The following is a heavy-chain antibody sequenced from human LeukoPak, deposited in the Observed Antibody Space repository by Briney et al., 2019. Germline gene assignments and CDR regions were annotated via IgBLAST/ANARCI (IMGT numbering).Heavy chain of an antibody. J-gene: IGHJ5*02. CDR1: GYTFTSYD. Sequence: ASVKVSCKASGYTFTSYDINWVRQATGQGLEWMGWMNPNSGNTGYAQKFQGRVTITRNTSISTAYMELSSLRSEDTAVYYCARGRALAWITIFGVVTHNWFDPRGQGTLVTVSS. V-gene: IGHV1-8*03. CDR2: MNPNSGNT. D-gene: IGHD3-3*01. CDR3: ARGRALAWITIFGVVTHNWFDP.